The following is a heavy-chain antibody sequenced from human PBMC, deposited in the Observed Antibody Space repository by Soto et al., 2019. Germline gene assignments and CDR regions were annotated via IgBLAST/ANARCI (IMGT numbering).Heavy chain of an antibody. D-gene: IGHD3-3*01. V-gene: IGHV5-51*01. J-gene: IGHJ4*02. Sequence: GESLKISCKGSDYTFAAYWIAWVRQMPGKGLEWMGIIYPGDSDTRYSPSFQGQVTISADKSISTAYLQWSSLKTEDTAVYYCTLEWSHYWGQGTLVTVSS. CDR2: IYPGDSDT. CDR3: TLEWSHY. CDR1: DYTFAAYW.